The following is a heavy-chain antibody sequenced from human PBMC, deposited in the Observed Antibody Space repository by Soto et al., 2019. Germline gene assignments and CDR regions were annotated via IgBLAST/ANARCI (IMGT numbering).Heavy chain of an antibody. D-gene: IGHD3-22*01. V-gene: IGHV1-18*01. CDR3: ARKYYYDSSGAFDY. J-gene: IGHJ4*02. CDR1: GYTFSSYG. CDR2: ISAYNGNT. Sequence: VKVSCKASGYTFSSYGISWVRQAPGQGLEWMGWISAYNGNTNYAQKLQGRVTMTTDTSTSTAYMELRSLRSDDTAVYYCARKYYYDSSGAFDYGGQGTLVTVSS.